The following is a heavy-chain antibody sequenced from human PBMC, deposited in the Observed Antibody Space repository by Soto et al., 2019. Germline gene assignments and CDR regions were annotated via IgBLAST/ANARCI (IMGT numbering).Heavy chain of an antibody. J-gene: IGHJ4*02. CDR3: ARQDFYYNSSSYSTFAS. CDR2: IYYSGST. D-gene: IGHD3-22*01. CDR1: GGSINSSSYY. V-gene: IGHV4-39*01. Sequence: SETLSLTCTVSGGSINSSSYYWSWVRQPPGKGLEWIANIYYSGSTYNNPSLKSRVTVSVDTSKNQFSLKLSSVTAADTAVYYCARQDFYYNSSSYSTFASWGQGTLVTVSS.